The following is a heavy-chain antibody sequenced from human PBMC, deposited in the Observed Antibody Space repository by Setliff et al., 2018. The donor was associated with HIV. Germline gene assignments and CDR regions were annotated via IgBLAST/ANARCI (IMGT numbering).Heavy chain of an antibody. CDR1: GYTFTSYY. J-gene: IGHJ3*02. Sequence: ASVKVSCKASGYTFTSYYIHWVRQAPGQGLEWMGVIHPSGGSTSYAQRFQDRVTMTRDTSTSTVYMELSSLRSEDAAVYYCASAGAWQRNALDIWGQGTMVTVSS. CDR3: ASAGAWQRNALDI. CDR2: IHPSGGST. D-gene: IGHD5-12*01. V-gene: IGHV1-46*01.